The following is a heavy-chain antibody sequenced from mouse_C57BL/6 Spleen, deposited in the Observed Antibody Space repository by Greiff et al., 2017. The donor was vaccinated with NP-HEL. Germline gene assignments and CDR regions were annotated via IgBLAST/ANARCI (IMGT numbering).Heavy chain of an antibody. V-gene: IGHV1-69*01. CDR2: IDPSDSYT. CDR1: GYTFTSYW. Sequence: QVQLQQPGAELVMPGASVKLSCKASGYTFTSYWMHWVKQRPGQGLEWIGEIDPSDSYTNYNQKFKGKSTLTVDKSSSTAYMQLSSLTSEDSAVYYCARRYYGSQYYFDYWGQGTTLTVSS. J-gene: IGHJ2*01. CDR3: ARRYYGSQYYFDY. D-gene: IGHD1-1*01.